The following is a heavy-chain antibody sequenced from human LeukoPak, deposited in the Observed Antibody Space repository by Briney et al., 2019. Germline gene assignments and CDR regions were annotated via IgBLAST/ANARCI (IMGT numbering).Heavy chain of an antibody. CDR1: GFTFSNFN. CDR2: ISNRRHYI. J-gene: IGHJ6*02. CDR3: ARSPMDYYYGMDV. V-gene: IGHV3-21*04. Sequence: AGGSLRLSCAASGFTFSNFNMNWVRQAPGKGLEWVASISNRRHYIYYADSVKGRFTISRDNAENSLYLQMNSLRAEDTAVYYCARSPMDYYYGMDVWGQGTTVTVSS. D-gene: IGHD3-10*01.